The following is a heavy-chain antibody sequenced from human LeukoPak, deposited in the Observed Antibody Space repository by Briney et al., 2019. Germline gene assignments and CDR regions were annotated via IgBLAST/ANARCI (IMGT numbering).Heavy chain of an antibody. D-gene: IGHD4-17*01. V-gene: IGHV3-30-3*01. CDR3: ARNPYGDYYFDY. CDR1: GFTFSRYA. Sequence: PGGSLRLSCAASGFTFSRYAMHWVRQAPGKRLEWVAIISYDGSSKYYADSVKGRFTISRDNSKNTLYLQMNSLRAEDTAVYYCARNPYGDYYFDYWGQGTLVTVSS. CDR2: ISYDGSSK. J-gene: IGHJ4*02.